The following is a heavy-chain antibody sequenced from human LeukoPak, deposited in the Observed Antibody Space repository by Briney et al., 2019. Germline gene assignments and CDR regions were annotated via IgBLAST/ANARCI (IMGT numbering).Heavy chain of an antibody. CDR3: ARGERGDY. CDR1: GFTFSIYE. D-gene: IGHD1-26*01. V-gene: IGHV3-48*03. J-gene: IGHJ4*02. Sequence: GGSLRLSCAASGFTFSIYEMNWVRQAPGNGPEWVSYISSIGTTIYYADSVKGRFTISRDNAKNSLYLQMNSLRAEDTAVYYCARGERGDYWGQGTLVTVSS. CDR2: ISSIGTTI.